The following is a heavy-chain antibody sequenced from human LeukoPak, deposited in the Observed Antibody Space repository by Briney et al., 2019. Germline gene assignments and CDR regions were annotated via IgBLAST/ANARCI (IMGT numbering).Heavy chain of an antibody. CDR1: GGSISTTSDY. D-gene: IGHD4-17*01. Sequence: SETLSLTCTVSGGSISTTSDYWGWIRQPPGKGLEWIGSIFHSGSTFYNPSLKSRITISVDTSKNQFSLKLSSVTAADTAVYYCARGRTTVTTNLGYWGQGTLVTVSS. CDR2: IFHSGST. J-gene: IGHJ4*02. V-gene: IGHV4-39*01. CDR3: ARGRTTVTTNLGY.